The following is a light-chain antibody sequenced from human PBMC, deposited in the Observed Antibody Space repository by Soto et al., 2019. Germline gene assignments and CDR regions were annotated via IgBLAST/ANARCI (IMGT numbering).Light chain of an antibody. CDR3: QQYNNWPLT. CDR2: RAS. J-gene: IGKJ4*02. Sequence: EIVMTQSPATLSVSPGERATLSCRTSQSVSSDLAWYQQEPGQAPRLLIYRASTGATGIPARFSGSGSGTEFTLNISSLQSEDLAVYYCQQYNNWPLTGGGGTKVEIK. V-gene: IGKV3-15*01. CDR1: QSVSSD.